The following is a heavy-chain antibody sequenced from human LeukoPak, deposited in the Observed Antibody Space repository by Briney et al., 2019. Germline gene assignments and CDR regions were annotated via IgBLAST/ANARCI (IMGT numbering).Heavy chain of an antibody. CDR2: ISGGGDST. J-gene: IGHJ5*02. CDR3: AHQYSTIWSVGAS. Sequence: GGSLRLSRAASGFTFSNYAMSWVRQAPGKGLGWVSAISGGGDSTSYAGSVTVRFTISRDTSKNTLYLQMNSLRAEDTAVYFCAHQYSTIWSVGASWGTGTVVTVSS. V-gene: IGHV3-23*01. D-gene: IGHD6-13*01. CDR1: GFTFSNYA.